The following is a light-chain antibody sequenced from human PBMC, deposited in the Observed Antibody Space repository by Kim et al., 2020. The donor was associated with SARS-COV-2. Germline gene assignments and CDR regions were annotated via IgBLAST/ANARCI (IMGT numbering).Light chain of an antibody. V-gene: IGLV3-19*01. Sequence: SSELTQDPAVSVTLGQTVRITCQGDSLRSYYASWYQQKPGQAPVLVIYGKNNRPSGIPDRFSGSSSGNTASLTITGAQADDEADSYCNSRDSKGNHVVFG. J-gene: IGLJ2*01. CDR2: GKN. CDR3: NSRDSKGNHVV. CDR1: SLRSYY.